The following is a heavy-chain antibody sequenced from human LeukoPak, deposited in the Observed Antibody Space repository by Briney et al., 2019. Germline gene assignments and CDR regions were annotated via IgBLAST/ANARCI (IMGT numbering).Heavy chain of an antibody. V-gene: IGHV1-3*01. J-gene: IGHJ4*02. CDR3: ARDSGSGSNDY. CDR2: ISAGNGNT. CDR1: GYTFTSYA. D-gene: IGHD1-26*01. Sequence: GSSVKVSCKASGYTFTSYAIHWVRQAPGQRLEWTGWISAGNGNTKYSQNFQGRVTFISNTSATTAFMELSSLRSEDAAVYYCARDSGSGSNDYWGQGTLVTVSS.